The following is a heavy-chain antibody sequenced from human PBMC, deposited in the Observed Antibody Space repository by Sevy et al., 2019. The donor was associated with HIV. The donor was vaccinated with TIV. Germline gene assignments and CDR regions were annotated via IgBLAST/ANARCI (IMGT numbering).Heavy chain of an antibody. J-gene: IGHJ5*02. CDR3: AKGPDYGDYLGWIDP. D-gene: IGHD4-17*01. CDR2: ISGSGDST. CDR1: GFTFSSSA. Sequence: GGSLRLSCVASGFTFSSSALSWVRQAPGKGLEWVSTISGSGDSTYFADSVKGRFTISRDNSKNTLYLQMDSLRAEGTAVYYCAKGPDYGDYLGWIDPWGQGTLVTVSS. V-gene: IGHV3-23*01.